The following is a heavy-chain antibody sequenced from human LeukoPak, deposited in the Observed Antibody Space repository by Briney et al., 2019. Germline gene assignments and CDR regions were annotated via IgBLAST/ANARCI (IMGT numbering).Heavy chain of an antibody. Sequence: ASVKVSCKASGYTFTGYYMHWVRQAPGQGLEWMGWINPNSGGTNYAQKFQGRVTMTRDTSISTAYMELSRLRSDDTAVYYCARDYYDSSGYSHWFDPWGQGTLVTVSS. V-gene: IGHV1-2*02. CDR3: ARDYYDSSGYSHWFDP. J-gene: IGHJ5*02. CDR2: INPNSGGT. CDR1: GYTFTGYY. D-gene: IGHD3-22*01.